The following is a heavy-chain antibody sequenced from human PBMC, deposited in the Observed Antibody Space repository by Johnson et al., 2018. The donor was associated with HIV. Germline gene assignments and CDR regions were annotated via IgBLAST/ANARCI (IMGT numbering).Heavy chain of an antibody. Sequence: QVQLVESGGGLVQPGGSLRLSCAASGFTFSSSTMHWVRQAPGKGLEYVSTISSSGGSTYYADSAKVRFTISRDNSKNTLYLQMNSLGAEDTAVSYCAKDSGRWLHSDAFDIWRHGTMVTVSS. CDR2: ISSSGGST. CDR3: AKDSGRWLHSDAFDI. CDR1: GFTFSSST. J-gene: IGHJ3*02. V-gene: IGHV3-64*04. D-gene: IGHD5-24*01.